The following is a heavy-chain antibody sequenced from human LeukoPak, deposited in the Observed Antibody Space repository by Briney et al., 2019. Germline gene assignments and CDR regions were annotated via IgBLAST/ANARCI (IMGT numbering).Heavy chain of an antibody. CDR2: INEDGSEI. J-gene: IGHJ5*02. CDR1: GFTFSRSW. D-gene: IGHD2-21*01. Sequence: GGSLRLSCAASGFTFSRSWMTWVRQAPGKGLEWVASINEDGSEIHYVDSVKGRFTISRDNAKDSLYLQMNSLTAENTAMYYCVRAYHPGGWFDPWGQGTLVTVSS. CDR3: VRAYHPGGWFDP. V-gene: IGHV3-7*04.